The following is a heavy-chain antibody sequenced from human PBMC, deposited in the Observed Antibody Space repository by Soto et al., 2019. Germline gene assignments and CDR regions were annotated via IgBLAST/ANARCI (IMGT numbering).Heavy chain of an antibody. CDR1: GFTFHEYA. D-gene: IGHD5-12*01. V-gene: IGHV3-9*01. J-gene: IGHJ6*02. CDR3: TKGGYDLIYYFGMDV. Sequence: EVQLIESGGGWVQPGTSLRVSCVASGFTFHEYAIHWVRQAPGKGLEWVSGISSDGDTIAYADSVQGRFTVFRDNAKKSLYLQMNSLRAADTALYYCTKGGYDLIYYFGMDVWGQGTTVTVSS. CDR2: ISSDGDTI.